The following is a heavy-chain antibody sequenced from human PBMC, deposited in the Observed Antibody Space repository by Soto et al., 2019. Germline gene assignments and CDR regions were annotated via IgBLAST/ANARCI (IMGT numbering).Heavy chain of an antibody. D-gene: IGHD6-19*01. CDR3: ARSSKGVAGTIVLIDY. V-gene: IGHV3-30-3*01. CDR1: GFTFSSYA. CDR2: ISYDGSNK. J-gene: IGHJ4*02. Sequence: VQLLESGGGLVQPGGSLRLSCAASGFTFSSYAMHWVRQAPGKGLEWVAVISYDGSNKYYADSVKGRFTISRDNSKNTLYLQMNSLRAEDTAVYYCARSSKGVAGTIVLIDYWGQGTLVTVSS.